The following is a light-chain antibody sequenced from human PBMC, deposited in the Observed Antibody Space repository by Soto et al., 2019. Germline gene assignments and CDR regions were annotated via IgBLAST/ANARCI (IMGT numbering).Light chain of an antibody. V-gene: IGKV1-39*01. CDR1: QSTISY. CDR3: KQSFITPRT. CDR2: AAS. J-gene: IGKJ1*01. Sequence: DIQMTQSPSSLSASVGYRVTITCGESQSTISYLNWYQHKPGKAPKLLIYAASTLQGGVPSRFSGSGSETDFTLTISSLQPEDFATYSCKQSFITPRTFGKGTKVDIK.